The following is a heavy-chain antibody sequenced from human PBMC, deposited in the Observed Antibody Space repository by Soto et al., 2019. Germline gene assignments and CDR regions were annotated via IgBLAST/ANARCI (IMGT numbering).Heavy chain of an antibody. CDR1: GFSVSSNY. CDR3: ARDSTWIPYYHYGMDV. V-gene: IGHV3-53*01. D-gene: IGHD5-18*01. J-gene: IGHJ6*02. CDR2: IYSGGNT. Sequence: GSVRLSCAASGFSVSSNYMSWVRQAPGKGLEWVSVIYSGGNTHYADSVKGRFTISRDNSKNTLYLQMNSLRAEDTAVYYCARDSTWIPYYHYGMDVWGQGTTVTVSS.